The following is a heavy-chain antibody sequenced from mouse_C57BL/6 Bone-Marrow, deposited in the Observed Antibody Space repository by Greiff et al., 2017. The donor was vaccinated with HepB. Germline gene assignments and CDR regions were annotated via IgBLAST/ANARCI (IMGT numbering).Heavy chain of an antibody. CDR1: GFTFSSYG. CDR3: ARRPYGSSWFAY. Sequence: DVKLVESGGDLVKPGGSLKLSCAASGFTFSSYGMSWVRQTPDKRLEWVATISSGGSYTYYPDSVKGRFTISRDNAKNTLYLQMSSLKSEDTAMYYCARRPYGSSWFAYWGQGTLVTVSA. V-gene: IGHV5-6*02. J-gene: IGHJ3*01. D-gene: IGHD1-1*01. CDR2: ISSGGSYT.